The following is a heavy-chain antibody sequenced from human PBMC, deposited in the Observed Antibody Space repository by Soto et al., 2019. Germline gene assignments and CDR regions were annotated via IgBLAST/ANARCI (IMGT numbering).Heavy chain of an antibody. CDR1: GFTFSSYS. V-gene: IGHV3-21*01. CDR3: ARSLTSSGWYSQDY. CDR2: ISSSSSYI. Sequence: VQLVESGGGLVKPGGSLRLSCAASGFTFSSYSMNWVRQAPGKGLEWVSSISSSSSYIYYADSVKGRFTISRDNAKNSLYLQMNSLRAEDTAVYYCARSLTSSGWYSQDYWGQGTLVTVSS. J-gene: IGHJ4*02. D-gene: IGHD6-19*01.